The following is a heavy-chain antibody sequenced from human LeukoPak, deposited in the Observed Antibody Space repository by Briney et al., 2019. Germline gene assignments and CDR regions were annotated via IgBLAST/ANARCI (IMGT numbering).Heavy chain of an antibody. CDR3: ARCGGPDY. Sequence: SETLSLTCTVSGGSLSSSSYYWGWIRQPPGKGLEWIGSIYYSGSTYYNPSLKSRVTISVDTSKNQFSLKLSSVTAADTAVYYCARCGGPDYWGQGTLVTVSS. V-gene: IGHV4-39*01. CDR2: IYYSGST. CDR1: GGSLSSSSYY. D-gene: IGHD2-21*01. J-gene: IGHJ4*02.